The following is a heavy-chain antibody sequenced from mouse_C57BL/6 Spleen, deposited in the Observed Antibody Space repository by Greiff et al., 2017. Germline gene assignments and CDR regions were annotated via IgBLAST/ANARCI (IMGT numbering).Heavy chain of an antibody. CDR1: GFTFSDYG. V-gene: IGHV5-17*01. CDR2: ISSGSSTI. D-gene: IGHD3-2*02. CDR3: ASQLRLRAMDY. J-gene: IGHJ4*01. Sequence: EVKLMESGGGLVKPGGSLKLSCAASGFTFSDYGMHWVRQAPEKGLEWVAYISSGSSTIYSADTVKGRFTISRDNATNTLFLQMTSLRSEDTAMYYCASQLRLRAMDYWGQGTSVTVSS.